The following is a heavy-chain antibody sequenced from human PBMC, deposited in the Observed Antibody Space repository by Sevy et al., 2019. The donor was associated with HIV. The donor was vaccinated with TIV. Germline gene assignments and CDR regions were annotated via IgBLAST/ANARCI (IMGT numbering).Heavy chain of an antibody. V-gene: IGHV4-59*13. Sequence: SENLSLTCTVSGGSISTYYWSWIRQPPGKGLEWIGYIYYSGSTNYNPSLKSRVTISVDTSKNQFSLKLSSVTAADTAVYYCARVRGSGWYQLDYWGQGTLVTVSS. D-gene: IGHD6-19*01. CDR1: GGSISTYY. J-gene: IGHJ4*02. CDR2: IYYSGST. CDR3: ARVRGSGWYQLDY.